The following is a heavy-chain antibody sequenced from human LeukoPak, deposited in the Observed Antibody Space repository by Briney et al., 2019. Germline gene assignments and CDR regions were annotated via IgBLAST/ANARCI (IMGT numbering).Heavy chain of an antibody. CDR2: ISYDGSNK. CDR1: GFTFSSYA. J-gene: IGHJ4*02. CDR3: AKRGTVTTFGHCDY. D-gene: IGHD4-17*01. V-gene: IGHV3-30*04. Sequence: PGGSLRLSCAASGFTFSSYAMHWVRQAPAKGLEWVAVISYDGSNKYYADSVKGRFTISRDNSKNTLYLQMNSLRAEDTAVYYCAKRGTVTTFGHCDYWGQGTLVTVSS.